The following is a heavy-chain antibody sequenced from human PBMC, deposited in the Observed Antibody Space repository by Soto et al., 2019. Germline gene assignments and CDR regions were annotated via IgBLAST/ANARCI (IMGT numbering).Heavy chain of an antibody. CDR2: ISAYNGNT. CDR3: ARDSPPVDY. V-gene: IGHV1-18*01. Sequence: ASVKVSCKASGYTFSNYGISWVRQAPGQGLEWMGWISAYNGNTKYAQKIQGRVTMTTDTSTSTAYMELRSLRSDDAAVYYCARDSPPVDYWGQGTLVTVSS. J-gene: IGHJ4*02. CDR1: GYTFSNYG.